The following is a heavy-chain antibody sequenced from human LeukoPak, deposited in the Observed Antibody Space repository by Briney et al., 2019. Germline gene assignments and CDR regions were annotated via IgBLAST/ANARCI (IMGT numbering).Heavy chain of an antibody. V-gene: IGHV5-51*01. CDR1: GYTFSSHW. Sequence: GESLKISCKGPGYTFSSHWIGWVRRMPGKGLEWMGIIYPGDSDTRYSPSLQGQVTISVDTSIGTAYLQWSSLKASDTAIYYCARQNDFRLDYWGQGTLVTVSS. D-gene: IGHD3-3*01. CDR2: IYPGDSDT. CDR3: ARQNDFRLDY. J-gene: IGHJ4*02.